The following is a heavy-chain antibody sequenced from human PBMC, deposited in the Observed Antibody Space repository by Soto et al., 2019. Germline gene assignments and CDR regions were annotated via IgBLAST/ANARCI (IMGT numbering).Heavy chain of an antibody. CDR1: GYTFTSYG. Sequence: ASVKVSCKASGYTFTSYGISWVRQAPGQGLEWMGWISAYNGNTNYAQKLQGRVTMTTDTSTSTAYMELRSLRSDDTAVYYCARGRGRRFLEWFVDAPEYYYYGMDVWGQGTTVTVSS. CDR3: ARGRGRRFLEWFVDAPEYYYYGMDV. V-gene: IGHV1-18*01. J-gene: IGHJ6*02. CDR2: ISAYNGNT. D-gene: IGHD3-3*01.